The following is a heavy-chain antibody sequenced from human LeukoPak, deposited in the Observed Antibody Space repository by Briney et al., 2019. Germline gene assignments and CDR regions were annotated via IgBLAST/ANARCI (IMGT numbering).Heavy chain of an antibody. D-gene: IGHD6-19*01. CDR3: AKCIAVARGYYYYMDV. V-gene: IGHV3-30*04. CDR2: ISYDGRQN. Sequence: GRSLRLSCAASGFTFSTYAMNWVRQAPGKGLEWVAVISYDGRQNYYADSVKGRFTISRDNSKNTLYLQMNSLRAEDTAVYYCAKCIAVARGYYYYMDVWGKGTTVTVSS. CDR1: GFTFSTYA. J-gene: IGHJ6*03.